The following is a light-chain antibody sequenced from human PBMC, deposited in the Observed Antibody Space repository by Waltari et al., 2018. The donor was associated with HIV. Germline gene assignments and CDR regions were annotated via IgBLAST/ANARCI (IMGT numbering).Light chain of an antibody. Sequence: SYVLTQPPSVSVAPGQTARITCGGSNIGSKSVHWYQQKPGQAPVLVVYDDSDRPSGIPERCSGSNSGNTATLTISRVAAGDEADYYCQVWDSSSDHPVVFGGGTKLTVL. V-gene: IGLV3-21*02. CDR3: QVWDSSSDHPVV. CDR2: DDS. J-gene: IGLJ2*01. CDR1: NIGSKS.